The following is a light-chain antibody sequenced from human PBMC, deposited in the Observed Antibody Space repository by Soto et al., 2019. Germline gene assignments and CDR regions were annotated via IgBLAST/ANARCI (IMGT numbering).Light chain of an antibody. CDR1: QSVDSN. J-gene: IGKJ1*01. Sequence: EIVMTPSPATLSVSPGEGATLSCMASQSVDSNVAWYQQKPGQAPRLLIYGASTRATGIPARFSGSGSGTEFTLTISSLQSEDFAVYYCQQYNNLPPETFGQGTKVDIK. CDR3: QQYNNLPPET. CDR2: GAS. V-gene: IGKV3-15*01.